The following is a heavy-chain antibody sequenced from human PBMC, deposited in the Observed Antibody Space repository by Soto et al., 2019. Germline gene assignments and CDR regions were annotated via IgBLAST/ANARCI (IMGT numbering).Heavy chain of an antibody. CDR1: GGSIISYY. Sequence: SETLCLTCTVSGGSIISYYWSWIRQPPGKGLEWIGYIYYSGSTNYNPSLKSRVTISVDTSKNQFSLKLSSVTAADTAVYYCANASGYYISYFDYWGQGTLVTVS. CDR3: ANASGYYISYFDY. CDR2: IYYSGST. D-gene: IGHD3-3*01. J-gene: IGHJ4*02. V-gene: IGHV4-59*01.